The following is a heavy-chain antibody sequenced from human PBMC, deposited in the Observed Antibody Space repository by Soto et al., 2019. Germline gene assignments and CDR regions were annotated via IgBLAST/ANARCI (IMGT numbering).Heavy chain of an antibody. CDR2: IRSKAYGGTT. CDR1: GFTFGDYA. D-gene: IGHD6-19*01. Sequence: GGSLRLSCTASGFTFGDYAMSWVRQAPGKGLEWVGFIRSKAYGGTTEYAASVKGRFTISRDDSKSIAYLQMNSLKTEDTAVYYCTRVAADFRYNWFDPWGQGTLVTVSS. V-gene: IGHV3-49*04. CDR3: TRVAADFRYNWFDP. J-gene: IGHJ5*02.